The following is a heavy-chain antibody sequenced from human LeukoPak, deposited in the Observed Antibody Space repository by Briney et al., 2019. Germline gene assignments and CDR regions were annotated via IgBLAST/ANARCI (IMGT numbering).Heavy chain of an antibody. CDR3: ARDEWLVKGHY. Sequence: GGSLRLSCAASGSTFSSYSMNWVRQAPGKGLEWVSSISSSSSYIYYADSVKGRFTISRDNAKNSLYLQINSLRAEDTAVYYCARDEWLVKGHYWGQGTLVTVSS. J-gene: IGHJ4*02. V-gene: IGHV3-21*01. CDR2: ISSSSSYI. CDR1: GSTFSSYS. D-gene: IGHD6-19*01.